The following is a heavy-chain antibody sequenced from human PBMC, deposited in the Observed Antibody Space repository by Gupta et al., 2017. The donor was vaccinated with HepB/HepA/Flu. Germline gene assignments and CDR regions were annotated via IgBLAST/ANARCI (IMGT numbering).Heavy chain of an antibody. J-gene: IGHJ4*02. Sequence: QVQLVQSGADVKKPGDSVKVSCKASGYTFTAHFIHWVRQAPGQGLEWMGWINPKSGATNYEQKVQGRRTMTGDTSINTAYWELSSLTSDDTAVYYCGAWAGYVDAWSGPLDDGGQGALVTVSS. CDR1: GYTFTAHF. CDR2: INPKSGAT. CDR3: GAWAGYVDAWSGPLDD. V-gene: IGHV1-2*02. D-gene: IGHD3-3*01.